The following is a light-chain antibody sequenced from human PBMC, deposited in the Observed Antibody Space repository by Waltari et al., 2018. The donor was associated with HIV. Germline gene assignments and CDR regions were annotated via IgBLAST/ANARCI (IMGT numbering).Light chain of an antibody. CDR2: RDN. V-gene: IGLV1-47*01. CDR1: TSNIGSNY. Sequence: QSVLTQSPSVSGTPGQRVTISCSGSTSNIGSNYVYWYQQLPETAPKLLIYRDNQRPSGVPGRFSGSKSGTSASLAINGLRSEDEADYYCAAWDDTLSGQGVFGGGTKLTVL. J-gene: IGLJ2*01. CDR3: AAWDDTLSGQGV.